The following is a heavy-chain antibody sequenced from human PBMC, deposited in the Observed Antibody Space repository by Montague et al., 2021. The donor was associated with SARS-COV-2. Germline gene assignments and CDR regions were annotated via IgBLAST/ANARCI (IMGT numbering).Heavy chain of an antibody. CDR2: IISTGSV. J-gene: IGHJ5*01. Sequence: SETLSLTCAVSGDSVSSENYFWAWLRQPQGKGLVGKGSIISTGSVESNASLRSSVTMYVDTSNNHFSLRLDSVTAADTAIYSCARENYRSGTHNSLDGNRFNPWGQGTLVTVSS. CDR3: ARENYRSGTHNSLDGNRFNP. V-gene: IGHV4-39*02. CDR1: GDSVSSENYF. D-gene: IGHD3-10*01.